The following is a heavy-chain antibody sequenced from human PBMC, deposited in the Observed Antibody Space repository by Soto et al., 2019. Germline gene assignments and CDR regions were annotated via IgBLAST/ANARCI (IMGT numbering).Heavy chain of an antibody. CDR3: AKGRYCSGGTCYSSEQFDH. CDR2: ISGSGGST. J-gene: IGHJ4*02. Sequence: GGSLRLSCAASGFTFSDYAMSCVRQAPGKGLEWVSAISGSGGSTYYADSVKGRFTISRDNSKNTLYLQMNSLRADDTAAYYCAKGRYCSGGTCYSSEQFDHWGQGTRVTDPS. D-gene: IGHD2-15*01. CDR1: GFTFSDYA. V-gene: IGHV3-23*01.